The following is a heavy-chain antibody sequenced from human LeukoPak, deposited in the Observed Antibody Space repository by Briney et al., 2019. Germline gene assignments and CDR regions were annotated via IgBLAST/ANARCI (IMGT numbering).Heavy chain of an antibody. CDR3: ANSNGYGFVGI. V-gene: IGHV4-39*07. Sequence: PSETLSLTCTVSGGSISTSNYYWGWIRQPPGKGLEWIGNIFSPSLRCRVTISLDTSRNQLSLKLNSVTAADTAVYYCANSNGYGFVGICGERTTGSVSS. CDR1: GGSISTSNYY. J-gene: IGHJ3*02. D-gene: IGHD3/OR15-3a*01. CDR2: I.